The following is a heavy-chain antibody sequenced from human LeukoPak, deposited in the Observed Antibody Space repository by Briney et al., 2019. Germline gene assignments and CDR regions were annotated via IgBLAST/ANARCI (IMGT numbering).Heavy chain of an antibody. CDR2: IYTSGST. D-gene: IGHD3-22*01. CDR1: GGSISSGSYY. V-gene: IGHV4-61*02. Sequence: PSETLSLTCTVSGGSISSGSYYWSWIRQPAGKGLEWIGRIYTSGSTNYNPSLKSRVTISVDTSKNQFSLKLSSVTAADTAVYYCARDRYYYDSSGYHLPYYFDYWGLGTLVTVSS. J-gene: IGHJ4*02. CDR3: ARDRYYYDSSGYHLPYYFDY.